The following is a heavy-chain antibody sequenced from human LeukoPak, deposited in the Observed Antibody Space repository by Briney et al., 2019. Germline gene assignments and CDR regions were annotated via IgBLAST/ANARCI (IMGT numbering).Heavy chain of an antibody. J-gene: IGHJ3*02. CDR1: GGSISSYY. D-gene: IGHD6-13*01. CDR3: AREPAGIAAAGKALAFDI. V-gene: IGHV4-4*07. CDR2: IYTSGST. Sequence: SETLSLTCTVSGGSISSYYWSWIQQPAGKGLEWIGRIYTSGSTNYNPSLKSRVTMSVDTSKNQFSLKLSSVTAADTAVYYCAREPAGIAAAGKALAFDIWGQGTMVTVSS.